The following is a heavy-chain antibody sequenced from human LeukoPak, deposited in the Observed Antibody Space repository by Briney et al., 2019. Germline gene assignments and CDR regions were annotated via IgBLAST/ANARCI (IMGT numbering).Heavy chain of an antibody. Sequence: GGSLRLSCTVSGFTVSSNSMSWVRQAPGKGLEWVSFIYSDNTHYSDSVKGRFTISRDNSKNTLYLQMNSLRAEDTAVYYCAKWRYDILTMDYWGQGTLVTVSS. D-gene: IGHD3-9*01. CDR2: IYSDNT. V-gene: IGHV3-53*01. CDR3: AKWRYDILTMDY. J-gene: IGHJ4*02. CDR1: GFTVSSNS.